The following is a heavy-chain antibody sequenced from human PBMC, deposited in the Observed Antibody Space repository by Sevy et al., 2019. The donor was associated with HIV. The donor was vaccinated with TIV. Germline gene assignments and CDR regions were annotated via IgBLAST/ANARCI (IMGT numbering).Heavy chain of an antibody. Sequence: GGSLSLSCAASGFSLGDLYMDWVRQAPGKGLEWVGRIRNKAKSYTTEYVASVKGRFSISRDDSQNSLYLQLNSLKTDDTAVYYCAAVAADKGYFNIWGRGTLVTVSS. J-gene: IGHJ2*01. CDR3: AAVAADKGYFNI. CDR1: GFSLGDLY. D-gene: IGHD6-19*01. CDR2: IRNKAKSYTT. V-gene: IGHV3-72*01.